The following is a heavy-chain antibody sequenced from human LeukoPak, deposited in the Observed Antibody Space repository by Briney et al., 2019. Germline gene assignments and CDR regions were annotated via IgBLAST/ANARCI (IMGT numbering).Heavy chain of an antibody. CDR2: IIPILSIA. CDR3: ARDQSSMIADY. J-gene: IGHJ4*02. Sequence: SVKVSCKASGGTFSSYAISWVRQAPGQGLEWMGRIIPILSIANYAQKFQGRVTITADKSTSTAYMELSSLRSEDTAVYYCARDQSSMIADYWGQGTLVTVSS. V-gene: IGHV1-69*04. D-gene: IGHD3-22*01. CDR1: GGTFSSYA.